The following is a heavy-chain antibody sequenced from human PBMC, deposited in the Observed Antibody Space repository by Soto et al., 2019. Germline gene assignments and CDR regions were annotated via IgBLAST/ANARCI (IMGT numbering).Heavy chain of an antibody. V-gene: IGHV4-34*01. CDR2: MNHSGST. D-gene: IGHD2-21*02. Sequence: PSETRSLTCAVYGGSFSGDYWSWIRQPPGKGLEWEGEMNHSGSTNYNPTLKRRVNISVDTSKNQSYLKLSSVPAADTAVYYCARGYVLVTAIYGDYYYGMDVWGQGTTVTVSS. CDR3: ARGYVLVTAIYGDYYYGMDV. CDR1: GGSFSGDY. J-gene: IGHJ6*02.